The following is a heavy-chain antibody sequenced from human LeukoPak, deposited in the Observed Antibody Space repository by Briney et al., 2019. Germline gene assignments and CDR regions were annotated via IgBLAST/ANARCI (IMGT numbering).Heavy chain of an antibody. CDR3: ARDDYGDYVGWFDP. Sequence: GGSLRLSCAVSGFTFSSYGMRWVRQAPGKGLEWVSSISSSSSYIYYADSVKGRFTISRDNAKNSLYLQMNSLRAEDTAVYYCARDDYGDYVGWFDPWGQGTLVTVSS. J-gene: IGHJ5*02. CDR2: ISSSSSYI. CDR1: GFTFSSYG. V-gene: IGHV3-21*01. D-gene: IGHD4-17*01.